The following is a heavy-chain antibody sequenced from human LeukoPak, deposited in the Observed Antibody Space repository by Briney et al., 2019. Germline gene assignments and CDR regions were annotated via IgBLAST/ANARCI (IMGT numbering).Heavy chain of an antibody. CDR3: VYRRTSGGYFDF. CDR2: IYWDDDK. CDR1: GFSLSGSGVN. D-gene: IGHD1-26*01. J-gene: IGHJ4*03. V-gene: IGHV2-5*05. Sequence: KESGPTLVRPTQTLTLTCTLSGFSLSGSGVNVGWIRQPPGGALEWLALIYWDDDKRYGPSLKNRVAITRDTSKNQVVLTVTNMDPVDTGTYYCVYRRTSGGYFDFWDQGTLVTVSS.